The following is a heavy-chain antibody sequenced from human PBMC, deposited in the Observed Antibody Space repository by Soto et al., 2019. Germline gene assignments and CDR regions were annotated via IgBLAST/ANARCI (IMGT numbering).Heavy chain of an antibody. CDR3: ARDRHYDSSGYDAFDI. CDR1: GGSISSGDYY. Sequence: QVQLQESGPGLVKPSQTLSLTCTVSGGSISSGDYYWSWIRQPPGKGLEWIGYIYYSGSTYYNPSLKSRVTISVDTSKNQFSLKLSSVTAADTAVYYCARDRHYDSSGYDAFDIWGQGTMVTVSS. D-gene: IGHD3-22*01. CDR2: IYYSGST. J-gene: IGHJ3*02. V-gene: IGHV4-30-4*01.